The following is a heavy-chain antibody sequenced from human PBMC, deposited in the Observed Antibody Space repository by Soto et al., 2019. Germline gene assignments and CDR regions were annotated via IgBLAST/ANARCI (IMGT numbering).Heavy chain of an antibody. J-gene: IGHJ4*02. Sequence: QVQLQGSGPGLVKPSGTLSLTCAVSGGSISSDNWWSWVRQPPGKGLEWIVEIYHSGRTNYKPALKSRVTISIDKSKNQFSLELTSVTAADTAVYYCARSTVTEDCWGQGALVTVSS. CDR3: ARSTVTEDC. CDR2: IYHSGRT. D-gene: IGHD4-17*01. CDR1: GGSISSDNW. V-gene: IGHV4-4*02.